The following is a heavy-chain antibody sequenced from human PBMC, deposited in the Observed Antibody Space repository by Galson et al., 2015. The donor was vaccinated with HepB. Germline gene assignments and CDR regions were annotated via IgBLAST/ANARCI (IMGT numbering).Heavy chain of an antibody. CDR3: AREGGEQIKFDY. V-gene: IGHV1-69*13. CDR2: IIPIFGTA. J-gene: IGHJ4*02. Sequence: SVKVSCKASGGTFSSYAISWVRQAPGQGLEWMGGIIPIFGTANYAQKFQGRVTITADESTSTAYMELSSLRSEDTAVYYCAREGGEQIKFDYWGQGTPVTVSS. CDR1: GGTFSSYA. D-gene: IGHD1-26*01.